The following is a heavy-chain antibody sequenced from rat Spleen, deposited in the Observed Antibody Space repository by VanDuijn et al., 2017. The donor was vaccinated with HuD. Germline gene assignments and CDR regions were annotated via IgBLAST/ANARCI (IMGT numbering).Heavy chain of an antibody. J-gene: IGHJ2*01. V-gene: IGHV5-25*01. CDR1: GFTFSNSA. CDR3: AVAGYGY. Sequence: EVQLVESGGGLVQPGRSLKLSCVASGFTFSNSAMAWVRQAPTKGLEWVASISVGGGSAYYRDSVKGRFTISRDNAKSTLYLQMDSLRSEDTATYYCAVAGYGYWGQGVMVTVSS. D-gene: IGHD4-3*01. CDR2: ISVGGGSA.